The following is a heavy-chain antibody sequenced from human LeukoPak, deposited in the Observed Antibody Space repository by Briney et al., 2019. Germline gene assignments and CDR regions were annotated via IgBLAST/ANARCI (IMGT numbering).Heavy chain of an antibody. CDR1: GYTFTSYG. CDR2: ISAYNGNT. D-gene: IGHD2/OR15-2a*01. J-gene: IGHJ6*02. V-gene: IGHV1-18*01. Sequence: ASVKVSCKASGYTFTSYGISWVRQAPGQGLEWMGWISAYNGNTNYARKLQGRVTMTTDTSTSTAYMELRSLRSDDTAVYYCARGILPRDYYYGMDVWGQGTTVTVSS. CDR3: ARGILPRDYYYGMDV.